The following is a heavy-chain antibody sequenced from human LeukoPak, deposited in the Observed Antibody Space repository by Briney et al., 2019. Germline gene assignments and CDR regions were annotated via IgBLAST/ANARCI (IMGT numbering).Heavy chain of an antibody. J-gene: IGHJ4*02. V-gene: IGHV3-30*03. Sequence: GGSLRLSCAASGFTFSSYAMHWFRQAPGKGLEWVALISYDGSNKYYADSVKGRFTISRDNSKNTLYLQMNSLRAEDTAVYYCARDRDWNSGFDYWGQGTLVTVSS. CDR3: ARDRDWNSGFDY. CDR2: ISYDGSNK. CDR1: GFTFSSYA. D-gene: IGHD1-7*01.